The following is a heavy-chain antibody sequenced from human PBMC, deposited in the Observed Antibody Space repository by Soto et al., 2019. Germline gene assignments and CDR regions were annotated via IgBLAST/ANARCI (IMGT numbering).Heavy chain of an antibody. CDR2: ISSSSSYT. CDR3: ARERGEWGSGRNWFDP. CDR1: GFTFSDYY. V-gene: IGHV3-11*06. J-gene: IGHJ5*02. D-gene: IGHD3-16*01. Sequence: GGSLRLSCAASGFTFSDYYMSWIRQAPGKGLEWVSYISSSSSYTNYADSVKGRFTISRDNAKNSLYLQMNSLRAEDTAVYYCARERGEWGSGRNWFDPWGQGTLVTVSS.